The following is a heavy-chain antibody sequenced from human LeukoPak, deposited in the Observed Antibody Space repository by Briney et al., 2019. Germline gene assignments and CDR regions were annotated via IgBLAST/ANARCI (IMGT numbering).Heavy chain of an antibody. J-gene: IGHJ4*02. D-gene: IGHD2-2*02. CDR3: ARVGDYCSSTSCYSDY. V-gene: IGHV1-69*15. CDR2: IIPIFGTA. CDR1: GGTFSSYA. Sequence: SVKVSCKASGGTFSSYAISWVRQAPGQGLEWMGRIIPIFGTANYAQKFQGRVTITADESTSTAYMELSSLRSEDTAVYYCARVGDYCSSTSCYSDYWGQGTRVTVSS.